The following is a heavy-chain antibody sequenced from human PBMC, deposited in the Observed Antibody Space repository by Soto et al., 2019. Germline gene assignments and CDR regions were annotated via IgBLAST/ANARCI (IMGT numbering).Heavy chain of an antibody. CDR3: ARLPAEYSGYDPFFEFDP. D-gene: IGHD5-12*01. CDR2: IYPGDSDT. Sequence: GESLKISCKGSGYSFTSYWIGWVRQMPGKGLEWMGIIYPGDSDTRYSPSFQGQVTISADKSISTAYLQRSSLKASDTAMYYCARLPAEYSGYDPFFEFDPWGQGTLVTVSS. V-gene: IGHV5-51*01. J-gene: IGHJ5*02. CDR1: GYSFTSYW.